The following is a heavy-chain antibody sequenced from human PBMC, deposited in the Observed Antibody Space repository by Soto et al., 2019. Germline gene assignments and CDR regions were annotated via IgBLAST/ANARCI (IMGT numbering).Heavy chain of an antibody. CDR1: GYNFNNYW. CDR2: IDPYDSYT. J-gene: IGHJ6*02. V-gene: IGHV5-10-1*04. Sequence: GESLKIPCKGSGYNFNNYWINWVRQMPGKGLEWMGRIDPYDSYTRYSPSFQGQVTISADKSISTAYLQWSSLKASDTAMYYCAGGGVRGVITRTRDYYGMDVWGQGTTVTVSS. CDR3: AGGGVRGVITRTRDYYGMDV. D-gene: IGHD3-10*01.